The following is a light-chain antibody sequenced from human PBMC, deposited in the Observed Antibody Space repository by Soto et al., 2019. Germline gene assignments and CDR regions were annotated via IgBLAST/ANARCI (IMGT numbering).Light chain of an antibody. J-gene: IGKJ1*01. Sequence: EIVLTKSPASLSVSPWERATLSCRASQNVNSNLAWYQQKPGQAPRFLIYGASTRATGIPARFSGSGSGTEFTLTISSLQSEDFAVYYCHHYDKWPRTFGQGTKVDIK. CDR2: GAS. CDR3: HHYDKWPRT. CDR1: QNVNSN. V-gene: IGKV3-15*01.